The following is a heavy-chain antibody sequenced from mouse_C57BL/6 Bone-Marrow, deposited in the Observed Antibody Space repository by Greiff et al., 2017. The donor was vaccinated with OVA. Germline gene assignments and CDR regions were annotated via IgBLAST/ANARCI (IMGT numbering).Heavy chain of an antibody. D-gene: IGHD2-12*01. V-gene: IGHV5-17*01. J-gene: IGHJ4*01. CDR2: ISSGSSTI. CDR1: GFTFSDYG. CDR3: ARRDSYYMKMGLESTMDY. Sequence: EVQLVESGGGLVKPGGSLKLSCAASGFTFSDYGMHWVRQAPEKGLEWVAYISSGSSTIYYADTVKGRFTISRDNAKNTLCLQMSSLRSEDTAMYYSARRDSYYMKMGLESTMDYWGQGTSVTVSS.